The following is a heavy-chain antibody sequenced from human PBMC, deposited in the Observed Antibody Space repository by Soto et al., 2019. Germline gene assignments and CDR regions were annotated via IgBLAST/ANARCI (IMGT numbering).Heavy chain of an antibody. CDR3: VRVSDIRANYLFDX. V-gene: IGHV3-74*01. J-gene: IGHJ4*02. CDR2: INNYGNSR. Sequence: PGGSLRLSCAASGFNFSNYGMYWVRQAPGEGLVWVPRINNYGNSRSYAYSVKGRFTISIDNAENTLFLQMNSLRAEDTAVYYCVRVSDIRANYLFDXWGQGTLVTVSX. D-gene: IGHD2-15*01. CDR1: GFNFSNYG.